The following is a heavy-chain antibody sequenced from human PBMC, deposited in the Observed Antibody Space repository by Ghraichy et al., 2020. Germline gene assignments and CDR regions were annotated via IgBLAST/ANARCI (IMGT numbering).Heavy chain of an antibody. Sequence: TLSLTCTVSGGSISSGDYYWTWIRQPPGKGLEWIGYIYYSGSTNYNPSLKGRVTISVDTSKNQFSLKLSSVTAADTAVYYCARWFYCSSTSCYTKRWFDPWGQGTLVTVSS. V-gene: IGHV4-30-4*01. CDR2: IYYSGST. J-gene: IGHJ5*02. CDR1: GGSISSGDYY. D-gene: IGHD2-2*02. CDR3: ARWFYCSSTSCYTKRWFDP.